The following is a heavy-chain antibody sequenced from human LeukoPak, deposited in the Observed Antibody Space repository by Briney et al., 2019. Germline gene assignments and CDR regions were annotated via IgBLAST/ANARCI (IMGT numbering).Heavy chain of an antibody. V-gene: IGHV1-8*01. CDR2: MNPNSGNT. Sequence: ASVKVSCKASGYTFTSYDIDWVRQATGQGLEWMGWMNPNSGNTGYAQKFQGGVTMTRNTSISTAYMELSSLRSEDTAVYYCARGVEMATITVWSYYYYMDVWGKGTTVTVSS. CDR3: ARGVEMATITVWSYYYYMDV. D-gene: IGHD5-24*01. CDR1: GYTFTSYD. J-gene: IGHJ6*03.